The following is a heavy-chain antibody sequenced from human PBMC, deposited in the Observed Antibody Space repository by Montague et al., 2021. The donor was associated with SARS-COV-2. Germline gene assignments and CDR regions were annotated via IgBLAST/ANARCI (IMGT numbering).Heavy chain of an antibody. CDR3: ASQTLGITIFGVVNGRWFDP. J-gene: IGHJ5*02. CDR1: GGSISSSSYY. D-gene: IGHD3-3*01. CDR2: IYYSGST. Sequence: SETLSLTCTVSGGSISSSSYYWGWIRQPPGKGLEWIGSIYYSGSTXYNPSLKSRVTISVDTSKNQFSLKLSSVTAADTAVYYCASQTLGITIFGVVNGRWFDPWGQGTLVTVSS. V-gene: IGHV4-39*01.